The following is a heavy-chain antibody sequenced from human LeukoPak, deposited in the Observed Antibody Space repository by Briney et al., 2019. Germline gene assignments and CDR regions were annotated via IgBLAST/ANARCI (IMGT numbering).Heavy chain of an antibody. CDR2: INPNRGGT. CDR3: ARAIDVAATPDY. D-gene: IGHD2-15*01. CDR1: LYTLTPYY. Sequence: ASVTVSYKPSLYTLTPYYMHWVRQAPRKELEGMGWINPNRGGTDYAQKFQGRVTMPRDTSITTAYMELSRLRSDDTAVYYCARAIDVAATPDYWGQGSLVTVSS. J-gene: IGHJ4*02. V-gene: IGHV1-2*02.